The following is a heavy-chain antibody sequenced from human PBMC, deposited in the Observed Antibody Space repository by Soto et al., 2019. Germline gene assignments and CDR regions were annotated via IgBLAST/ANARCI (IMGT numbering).Heavy chain of an antibody. CDR1: GYTLTNYG. V-gene: IGHV1-18*04. CDR2: VAPYKADT. J-gene: IGHJ6*02. D-gene: IGHD2-8*02. Sequence: AASVKVSCKASGYTLTNYGVTWVRQAPGQGLEWLGRVAPYKADTKYAQKFQDRVTMTADTSTRTAFMEVRSLTSDDTGVYFCAATGGNYFGLDVWGQGTTVTVSS. CDR3: AATGGNYFGLDV.